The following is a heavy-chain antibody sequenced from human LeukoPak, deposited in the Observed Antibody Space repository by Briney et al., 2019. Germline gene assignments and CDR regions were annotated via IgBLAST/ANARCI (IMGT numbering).Heavy chain of an antibody. CDR2: MNPNSGNT. V-gene: IGHV1-8*01. D-gene: IGHD3-3*01. CDR3: AREWPDFWSGYFTYYYYGMDV. J-gene: IGHJ6*02. Sequence: ASVMVSCKASGYTFTSYDINWVRQATGQGLEWMGWMNPNSGNTGYAQKFQGRVTMTRNTSISTAYMELSSLRSEDTAVYYCAREWPDFWSGYFTYYYYGMDVWGQGTTVTVSS. CDR1: GYTFTSYD.